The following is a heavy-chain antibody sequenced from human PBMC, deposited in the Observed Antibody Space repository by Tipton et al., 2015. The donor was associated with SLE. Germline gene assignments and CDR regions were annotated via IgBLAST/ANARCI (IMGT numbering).Heavy chain of an antibody. D-gene: IGHD6-6*01. J-gene: IGHJ4*02. CDR1: GGSFSGYY. Sequence: LRLSCAVYGGSFSGYYWSWIRQPPGKGLEWIGEINHSGSTNYNPSLKSRVTISVDTSKNQFSLKLSPVTAADTAVYYCARVRDISSAGFDYWGQGTLVTVSS. CDR3: ARVRDISSAGFDY. CDR2: INHSGST. V-gene: IGHV4-34*01.